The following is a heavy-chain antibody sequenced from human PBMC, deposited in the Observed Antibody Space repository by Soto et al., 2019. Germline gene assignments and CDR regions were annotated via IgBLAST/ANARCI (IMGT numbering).Heavy chain of an antibody. CDR2: IHYTGSI. Sequence: PSETLSLTCTVSGGSINNVHYHRTWIRQTPGKGLEWIGYIHYTGSISYNPSLQSRLTISVDTSKNQFSLKLTSVTAADTAVYFCAREDDGGDRDYYGLDVWGQGTTVTVSS. CDR3: AREDDGGDRDYYGLDV. CDR1: GGSINNVHYH. V-gene: IGHV4-30-4*01. J-gene: IGHJ6*02. D-gene: IGHD2-21*02.